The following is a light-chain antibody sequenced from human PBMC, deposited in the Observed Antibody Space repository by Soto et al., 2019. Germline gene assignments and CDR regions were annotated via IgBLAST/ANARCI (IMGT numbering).Light chain of an antibody. CDR2: EVS. CDR3: CSYAGSSTSVV. CDR1: SSDVGSYNL. Sequence: QSALTQPASVSGSPGQSITISCTGTSSDVGSYNLVSWYQQHPGKAPKLMIYEVSKRPSGVSNRFSGSKSGNTASLTISGLQAEDEADYYCCSYAGSSTSVVFGGVTKVTVL. V-gene: IGLV2-23*02. J-gene: IGLJ2*01.